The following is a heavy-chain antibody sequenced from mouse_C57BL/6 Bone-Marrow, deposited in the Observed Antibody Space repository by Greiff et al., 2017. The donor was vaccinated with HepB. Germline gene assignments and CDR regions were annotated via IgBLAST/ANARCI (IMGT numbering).Heavy chain of an antibody. D-gene: IGHD2-1*01. V-gene: IGHV1-7*01. CDR2: INPRSGNT. CDR1: GYTFTSYG. CDR3: SRSGIYYFLY. J-gene: IGHJ3*01. Sequence: VQVVESGAELAKPGASVKLSCKASGYTFTSYGMNWVKQRPGQGLEWIGYINPRSGNTKYNQKFKDKATLTADKSSSTAYMQLSILTYEDSAVYYCSRSGIYYFLYWGQGTLVTLSA.